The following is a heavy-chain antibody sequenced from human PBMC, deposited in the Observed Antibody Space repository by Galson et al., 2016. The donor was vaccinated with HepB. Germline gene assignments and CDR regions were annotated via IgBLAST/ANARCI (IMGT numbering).Heavy chain of an antibody. CDR1: GFSFSNHG. Sequence: SLRLSCAGSGFSFSNHGMSWVRQPPGRGLEWVSGITRTGDATHYADFVKGRFTISRDNSKNTLYLQMNSLRAGDTAMYYCARAGGYHYDGSGYNDYWGQGTLVTVSS. CDR2: ITRTGDAT. CDR3: ARAGGYHYDGSGYNDY. V-gene: IGHV3-23*01. J-gene: IGHJ4*02. D-gene: IGHD3-22*01.